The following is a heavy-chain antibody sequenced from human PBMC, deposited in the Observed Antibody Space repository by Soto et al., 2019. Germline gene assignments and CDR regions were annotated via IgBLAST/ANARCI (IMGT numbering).Heavy chain of an antibody. CDR2: IYYSGST. J-gene: IGHJ6*03. Sequence: SETLSLTCTVSGGSISSYYWSWIRRPPGKGLEWIGYIYYSGSTNYNPSLKSRVTISVDTSKNQFSLKLSSVTAADTAVYYCARGVVGYCSSTSCYGGYYYYYYYMDVWGKGTTVTV. D-gene: IGHD2-2*01. CDR3: ARGVVGYCSSTSCYGGYYYYYYYMDV. CDR1: GGSISSYY. V-gene: IGHV4-59*01.